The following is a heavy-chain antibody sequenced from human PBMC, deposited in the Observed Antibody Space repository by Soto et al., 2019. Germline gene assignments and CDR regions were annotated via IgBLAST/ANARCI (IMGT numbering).Heavy chain of an antibody. V-gene: IGHV4-59*08. CDR3: ARQVGGDKWYFDV. J-gene: IGHJ2*01. CDR1: GGSISSYY. CDR2: VYYSGTT. D-gene: IGHD1-26*01. Sequence: SETLSLTCTVSGGSISSYYWSWIRQPPGKGLEWIGSVYYSGTTNYNPSLKSRVTISVDTSKNQFSLKLNSVTAADTAVYYCARQVGGDKWYFDVWGRGTLVTVSS.